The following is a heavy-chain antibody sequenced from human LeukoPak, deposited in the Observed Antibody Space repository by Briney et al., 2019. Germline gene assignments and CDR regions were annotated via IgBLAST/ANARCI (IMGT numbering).Heavy chain of an antibody. V-gene: IGHV3-13*01. J-gene: IGHJ3*02. CDR3: IRDRFGERFFER. CDR1: GFVFDNYD. Sequence: PGGSLRLSCAASGFVFDNYDMPWVRQSPGKGLEWVAHILIAGDTYYADSVKGRFTISRDNGKRSVYLQMNSLRDRDTAIYYWIRDRFGERFFERWGQGTTVTAS. D-gene: IGHD3-10*01. CDR2: ILIAGDT.